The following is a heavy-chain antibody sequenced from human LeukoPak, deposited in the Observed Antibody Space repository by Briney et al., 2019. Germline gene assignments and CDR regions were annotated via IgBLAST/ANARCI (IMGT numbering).Heavy chain of an antibody. J-gene: IGHJ4*02. D-gene: IGHD3-10*01. CDR2: IYYSGNT. CDR1: GGSISGYY. V-gene: IGHV4-59*01. CDR3: AGAYYYGSGSYGLDY. Sequence: SETLSLTCIVSGGSISGYYWVWIRQPPGKGLEWIGYIYYSGNTNYNPSLKSRLTISVDASKNQFSLKLTSVTAADTAVYYCAGAYYYGSGSYGLDYWGQGTLVTVSS.